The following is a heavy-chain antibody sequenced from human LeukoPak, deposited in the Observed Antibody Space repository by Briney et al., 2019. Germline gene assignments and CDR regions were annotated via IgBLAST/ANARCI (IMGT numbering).Heavy chain of an antibody. V-gene: IGHV4-4*07. J-gene: IGHJ4*02. CDR2: IYTSGST. CDR1: GGSISSYY. CDR3: AREGRYYGSGSYGGSDY. D-gene: IGHD3-10*01. Sequence: PSETLSLTCTVSGGSISSYYWSWIRQPAGKGLEWIGRIYTSGSTNYNPSLKSRVTMSVDTSKNQFSLKLSSVTAADTAVYYCAREGRYYGSGSYGGSDYWGRGTLVTVSS.